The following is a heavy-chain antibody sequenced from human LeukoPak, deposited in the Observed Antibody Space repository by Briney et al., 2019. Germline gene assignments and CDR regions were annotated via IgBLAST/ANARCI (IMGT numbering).Heavy chain of an antibody. CDR2: IFYSGGS. V-gene: IGHV4-39*02. CDR1: GGSISSNIYY. Sequence: SETLSLTCSVSGGSISSNIYYWAWIRQPPGKGLEWIGSIFYSGGSYYNASVKSRVPMSVDTSKNQFALKLSSVTAADTAVYYCARDGIEVAGTGYFDYWDHGTLVTVSS. J-gene: IGHJ4*01. CDR3: ARDGIEVAGTGYFDY. D-gene: IGHD6-13*01.